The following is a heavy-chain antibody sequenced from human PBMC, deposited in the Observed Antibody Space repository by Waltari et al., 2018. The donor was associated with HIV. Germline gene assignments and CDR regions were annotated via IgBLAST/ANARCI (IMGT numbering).Heavy chain of an antibody. Sequence: QVRLQQSGPGLMKTSQTLSLTCDISKASLSSNSAAWNWVRRSPSRGFEWLGKTFYRSQWRFDYAGSLKGRLSISVDIAMNQFSLHLTSLIPDDTATYYYVRDSYGFDIWGQGSPVNV. CDR1: KASLSSNSAA. CDR3: VRDSYGFDI. CDR2: TFYRSQWRF. J-gene: IGHJ6*01. V-gene: IGHV6-1*02.